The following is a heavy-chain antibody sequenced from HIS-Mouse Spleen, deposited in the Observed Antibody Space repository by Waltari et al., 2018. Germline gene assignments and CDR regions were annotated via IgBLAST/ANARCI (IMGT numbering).Heavy chain of an antibody. J-gene: IGHJ3*02. D-gene: IGHD7-27*01. V-gene: IGHV3-21*01. CDR2: ISSSSSYI. CDR3: ARRLLTGDAFDI. CDR1: GFPFSSYS. Sequence: EVQLVQSGGGLVKLGGSLRLCCAAAGFPFSSYSMHWVRQAPGKELGWVSSISSSSSYIYYADSVKGRFTISRDNAKNSLYLQMNSLRAEDTAVYYCARRLLTGDAFDIWGQGTMVTVSS.